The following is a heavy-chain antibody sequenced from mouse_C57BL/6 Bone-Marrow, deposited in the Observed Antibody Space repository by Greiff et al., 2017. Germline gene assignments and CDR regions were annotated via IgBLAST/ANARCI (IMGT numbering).Heavy chain of an antibody. CDR1: GFTFSDYY. Sequence: EVMLVESGGGLVQPGGSLKLSCAASGFTFSDYYMYWVRQTPEKRLEWVAYISNGGGSTYYPDTVKGRFTISRDNAKNTLYLQLSRLKSENTAMYYGARRPICGHARDYWGPGTSVTVSS. CDR3: ARRPICGHARDY. J-gene: IGHJ4*01. D-gene: IGHD1-3*01. CDR2: ISNGGGST. V-gene: IGHV5-12*01.